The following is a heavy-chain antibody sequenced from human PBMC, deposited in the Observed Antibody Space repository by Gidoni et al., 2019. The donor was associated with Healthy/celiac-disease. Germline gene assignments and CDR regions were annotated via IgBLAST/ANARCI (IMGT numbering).Heavy chain of an antibody. V-gene: IGHV1-69*01. Sequence: QVQLVQSGAEVKKPGSSVKVSCKASGGPFSSYALSWGRQAPGQGLEWMGGIIPIFGTANYAQKFQGRVTITADESTSTAYMELSSLRSEDTAVYYCAREAPSVRDYGDYVGYFDYWGQGTLVTVSS. CDR2: IIPIFGTA. CDR1: GGPFSSYA. CDR3: AREAPSVRDYGDYVGYFDY. J-gene: IGHJ4*02. D-gene: IGHD4-17*01.